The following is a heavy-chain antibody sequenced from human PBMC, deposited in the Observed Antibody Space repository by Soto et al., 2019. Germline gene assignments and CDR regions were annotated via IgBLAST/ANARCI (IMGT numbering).Heavy chain of an antibody. D-gene: IGHD3-10*01. CDR2: FRTGGDDATT. CDR1: GFTFSSYS. CDR3: AKKANSGPGSQYCDN. Sequence: GGSLRLSCAASGFTFSSYSMSWVRQAPGKGLEWVSGFRTGGDDATTYYADSVKGRFTIPRDNSKNMLFLQMNSLRAEDTAIYYFAKKANSGPGSQYCDNWCHGTRVTVSS. J-gene: IGHJ4*01. V-gene: IGHV3-23*01.